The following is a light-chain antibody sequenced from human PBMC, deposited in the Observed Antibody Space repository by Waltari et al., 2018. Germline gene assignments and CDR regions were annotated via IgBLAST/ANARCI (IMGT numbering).Light chain of an antibody. CDR1: SSNIGSNT. J-gene: IGLJ2*01. Sequence: QSVLTQPPSASGTPGQRVTISCSGSSSNIGSNTVNWYQQPPGTAPNLVIFSNNQRPSGVPDRFSGSKSGASASLAISGLQSEDEADYYCAAWDDSLNGVVFGGGTKLTVL. CDR2: SNN. CDR3: AAWDDSLNGVV. V-gene: IGLV1-44*01.